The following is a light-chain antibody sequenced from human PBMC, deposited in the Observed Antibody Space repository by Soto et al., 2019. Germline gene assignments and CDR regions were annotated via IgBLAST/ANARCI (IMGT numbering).Light chain of an antibody. V-gene: IGKV3-20*01. CDR3: QQFGSSPLT. CDR2: DAT. Sequence: EIVFTKSPGTLSLSPGERATLSCRASQSIATTYLAWYQQKPGQAPRLLIYDATNRATGIPDRFSGIGSGTDFTLTISRLEPEDSAVYYCQQFGSSPLTFGGGTKVDI. J-gene: IGKJ4*01. CDR1: QSIATTY.